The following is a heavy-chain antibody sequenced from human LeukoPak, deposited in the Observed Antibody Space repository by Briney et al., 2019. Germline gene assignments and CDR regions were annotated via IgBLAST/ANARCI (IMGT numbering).Heavy chain of an antibody. Sequence: PSETLSLTCTVSGGSISSYYWSWIRQPPGKGLEWIGYIYYSGSTNYNPSLKSRVTISVDTSKNQFSLKLSSVTAADTAVYYCARAVSLAAAGNWFDPWGQGTLVTVSS. CDR1: GGSISSYY. D-gene: IGHD6-13*01. V-gene: IGHV4-59*01. CDR2: IYYSGST. CDR3: ARAVSLAAAGNWFDP. J-gene: IGHJ5*02.